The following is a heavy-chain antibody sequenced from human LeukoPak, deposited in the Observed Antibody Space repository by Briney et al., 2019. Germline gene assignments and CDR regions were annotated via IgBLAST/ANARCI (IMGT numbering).Heavy chain of an antibody. CDR1: GGSISRSSYY. J-gene: IGHJ5*02. CDR2: IYYSGST. Sequence: PSETLSLTCTVSGGSISRSSYYWGWIRQPPGKGLEWIGSIYYSGSTYYNPSLKSRVTISVDTSKNQFSLKLSSVTAADTAVYYCARLVVVPAVAKPFDPWGQGTLVTVSS. V-gene: IGHV4-39*01. D-gene: IGHD2-2*01. CDR3: ARLVVVPAVAKPFDP.